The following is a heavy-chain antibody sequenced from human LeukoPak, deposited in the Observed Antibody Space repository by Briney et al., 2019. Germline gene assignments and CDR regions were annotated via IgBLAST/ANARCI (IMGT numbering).Heavy chain of an antibody. D-gene: IGHD4-17*01. J-gene: IGHJ5*02. V-gene: IGHV3-53*01. CDR3: IVFGDSNH. CDR2: IHTSGDT. Sequence: GGSLRPSCEASGLTGSHNYVSWVRQAPGKGLEWVSAIHTSGDTCYADSVKGRFTISRDTSKNTLYLQINSLRVEDTAVYYCIVFGDSNHWGQGTLVTVSS. CDR1: GLTGSHNY.